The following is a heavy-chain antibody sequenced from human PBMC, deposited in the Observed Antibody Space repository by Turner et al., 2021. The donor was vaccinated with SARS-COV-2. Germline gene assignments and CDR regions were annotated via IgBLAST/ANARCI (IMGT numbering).Heavy chain of an antibody. J-gene: IGHJ6*02. CDR3: ARERTIAARPRSDGYYGMDV. D-gene: IGHD6-6*01. Sequence: QEQLVQSGAEVKTPGASVRVSCKTSGYTFTTYYRHWVRQAPGQSLELVGWVNPNSGATNFAQKFQGRLTMTLDTSIDTTYLNLRGLRPDDTAVYFCARERTIAARPRSDGYYGMDVWGQGTTVTVSS. V-gene: IGHV1-2*02. CDR2: VNPNSGAT. CDR1: GYTFTTYY.